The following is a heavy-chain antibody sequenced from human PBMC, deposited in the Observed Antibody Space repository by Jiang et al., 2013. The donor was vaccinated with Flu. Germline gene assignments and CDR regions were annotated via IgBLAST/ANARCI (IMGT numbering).Heavy chain of an antibody. J-gene: IGHJ4*02. V-gene: IGHV2-5*02. Sequence: KPTQTLTLTCTFSGFSLSTSGVGVGWIRQPPGKALEWLALIYWDDDKRYSPSLKSRLTITKDTSKNQVVLTMTNMDPVDTATYYCAQIKEGDGYNFGDYWGQGTLVTVSS. CDR2: IYWDDDK. CDR1: GFSLSTSGVG. D-gene: IGHD5-24*01. CDR3: AQIKEGDGYNFGDY.